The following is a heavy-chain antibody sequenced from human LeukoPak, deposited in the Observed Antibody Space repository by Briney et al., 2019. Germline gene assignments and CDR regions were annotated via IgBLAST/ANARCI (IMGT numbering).Heavy chain of an antibody. D-gene: IGHD3-16*02. V-gene: IGHV4-4*07. J-gene: IGHJ4*02. CDR3: AREYYDYIWGSYLNFDY. CDR2: IYTSGST. Sequence: SETLSLTCTVSGGSISSYYWSWIRQPAGKGLEWIGRIYTSGSTNYNPPLKSRVTMSVDTSKNQFSLKLSSVTAADTAVYYCAREYYDYIWGSYLNFDYWGQGTLVTVSS. CDR1: GGSISSYY.